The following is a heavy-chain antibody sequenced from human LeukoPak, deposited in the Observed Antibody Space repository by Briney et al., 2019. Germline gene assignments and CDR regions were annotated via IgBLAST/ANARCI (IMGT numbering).Heavy chain of an antibody. V-gene: IGHV3-7*01. Sequence: PGGSLRLSCAASGFTFSSYWMSWVRQAPGKGLEWVADIKEDGSGKYYVDSVEGRFTISRENANNSLYLQMHSLRADDTAVYYCARRRSSSWAVVGDYWGQGTLVTVSS. CDR2: IKEDGSGK. CDR1: GFTFSSYW. D-gene: IGHD6-13*01. CDR3: ARRRSSSWAVVGDY. J-gene: IGHJ4*02.